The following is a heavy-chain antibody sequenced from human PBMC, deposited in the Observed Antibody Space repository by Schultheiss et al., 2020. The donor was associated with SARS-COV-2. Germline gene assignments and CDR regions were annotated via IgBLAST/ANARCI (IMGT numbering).Heavy chain of an antibody. D-gene: IGHD2-15*01. CDR1: GFTFSSYA. V-gene: IGHV3-64D*06. J-gene: IGHJ4*02. CDR3: VKDQVCSGGSCLDY. CDR2: ISSNGGST. Sequence: GESLKISCAASGFTFSSYAMHWVRQAPGKGLEYVSAISSNGGSTYYADSVKGRFTISRDNSKNTLYLQMSSLRAEDTAVYYCVKDQVCSGGSCLDYWGQGTLVTVSS.